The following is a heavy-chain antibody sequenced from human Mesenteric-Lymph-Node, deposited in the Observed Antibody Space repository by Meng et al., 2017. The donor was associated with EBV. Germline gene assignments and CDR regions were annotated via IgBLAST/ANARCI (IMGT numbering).Heavy chain of an antibody. CDR2: IYYTGSS. V-gene: IGHV4-61*01. Sequence: QVQLQEPGPGLVKPSETLSLTCTVSVGSVRSVNYYGNWIRQPPGKELEWIGHIYYTGSSNYNPSLKGRVTMSVDTSKNQFSLHLRSVTAADTAVYYCARAFTVVQGMFEPLMNWFDPWGQGTLVTVSS. D-gene: IGHD3-10*01. CDR1: VGSVRSVNYY. J-gene: IGHJ5*02. CDR3: ARAFTVVQGMFEPLMNWFDP.